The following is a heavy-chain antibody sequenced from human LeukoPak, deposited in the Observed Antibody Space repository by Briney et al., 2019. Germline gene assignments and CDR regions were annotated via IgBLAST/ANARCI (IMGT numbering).Heavy chain of an antibody. V-gene: IGHV3-30-3*01. CDR2: ISYGGSTK. J-gene: IGHJ3*02. D-gene: IGHD1-1*01. CDR1: GFTFNTYA. CDR3: ARARGTTGTTRIAFDI. Sequence: PGRSLRLSCAASGFTFNTYAMHWVRQAPGKGLEWVAVISYGGSTKYYADSVKGRFTISRDNSKNTVYLQMDSLRPEDTAVCYWARARGTTGTTRIAFDIWGKGTMVTVSS.